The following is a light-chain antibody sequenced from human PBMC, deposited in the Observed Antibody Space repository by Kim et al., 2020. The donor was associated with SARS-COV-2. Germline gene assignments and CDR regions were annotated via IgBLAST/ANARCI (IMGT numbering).Light chain of an antibody. Sequence: PGGTVTLTCASGTGAVTSGYYPNWFQQKPGQAPRGLIYSTSNKHSWTPARFSGSLLGGKAALTLSGVQPEDEAEYYCLLYYGGAQVFGGGTQLTVL. V-gene: IGLV7-43*01. CDR1: TGAVTSGYY. CDR2: STS. CDR3: LLYYGGAQV. J-gene: IGLJ3*02.